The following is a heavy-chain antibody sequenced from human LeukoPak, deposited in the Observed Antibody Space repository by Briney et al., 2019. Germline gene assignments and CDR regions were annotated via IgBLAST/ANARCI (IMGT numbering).Heavy chain of an antibody. CDR2: INPSGTGT. V-gene: IGHV1-46*03. CDR3: ATDHSMANTAWWFDP. D-gene: IGHD5-24*01. Sequence: ASVKASCKASGYTITNNWMHWVRQAPGQGLEWMGVINPSGTGTSYAQKFQDRITMSRDTSTSTVYMELSSLRSEDTAFYYCATDHSMANTAWWFDPWGQGTLVTVSS. CDR1: GYTITNNW. J-gene: IGHJ5*02.